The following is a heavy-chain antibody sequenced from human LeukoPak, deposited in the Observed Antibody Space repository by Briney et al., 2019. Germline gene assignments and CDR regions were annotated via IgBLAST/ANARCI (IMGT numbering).Heavy chain of an antibody. CDR1: GYTFTSYY. CDR2: INPSGGST. Sequence: ASVKVSCKASGYTFTSYYMHWVRQAPGQGLEWMGIINPSGGSTGYAQKFQGRVTMTRDTSTSTVYMELSSLRSEDTAVYYCARRTAAAGLDYWGQGTLVTVSS. J-gene: IGHJ4*02. V-gene: IGHV1-46*01. D-gene: IGHD6-13*01. CDR3: ARRTAAAGLDY.